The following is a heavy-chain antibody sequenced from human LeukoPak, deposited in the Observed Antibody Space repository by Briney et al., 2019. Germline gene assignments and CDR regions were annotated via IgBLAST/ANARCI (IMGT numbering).Heavy chain of an antibody. V-gene: IGHV3-23*01. D-gene: IGHD2-2*01. J-gene: IGHJ5*02. CDR2: LSASGGTT. CDR1: GFSFSSYA. CDR3: AKLPREYCSSTSCPNWFDT. Sequence: GGSLRLSCAASGFSFSSYAMTWVRQAPGKGLEWVSALSASGGTTYYADSVKGRFTTSRDNSKNTLYLQMNSLRAEDTAVYYCAKLPREYCSSTSCPNWFDTWGQGTLVTVAS.